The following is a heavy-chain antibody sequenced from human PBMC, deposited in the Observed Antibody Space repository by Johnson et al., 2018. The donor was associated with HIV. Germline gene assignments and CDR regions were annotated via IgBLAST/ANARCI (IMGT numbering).Heavy chain of an antibody. CDR2: IVYDGSKK. D-gene: IGHD3-3*01. CDR1: GFTFSSNA. V-gene: IGHV3-30*02. J-gene: IGHJ3*02. Sequence: QVQLVESGGGVVQPGGSLRLSCAASGFTFSSNAMHWVRQAPGKGLEWVAFIVYDGSKKYYADSVKGRFTISRDNSKNTLYLQMNSLRAEDTAVYYCARDGGINYFGVVTPEAFDIWGQGTMVTGSS. CDR3: ARDGGINYFGVVTPEAFDI.